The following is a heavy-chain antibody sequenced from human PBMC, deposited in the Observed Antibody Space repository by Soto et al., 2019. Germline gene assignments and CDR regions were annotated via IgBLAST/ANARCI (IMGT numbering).Heavy chain of an antibody. CDR1: GGSISSGGYY. CDR2: IYYSGST. V-gene: IGHV4-31*03. D-gene: IGHD5-18*01. Sequence: QVQLQESGPGLVKPSQTLSLTCTVSGGSISSGGYYWSWIRQHPGKGLEWIGYIYYSGSTYYNPCRTGGVTISVDTSKNQFSLKLSSVTAADTAVYYCARSGYSYGPNPLLYWGQGTLVTVSS. CDR3: ARSGYSYGPNPLLY. J-gene: IGHJ4*02.